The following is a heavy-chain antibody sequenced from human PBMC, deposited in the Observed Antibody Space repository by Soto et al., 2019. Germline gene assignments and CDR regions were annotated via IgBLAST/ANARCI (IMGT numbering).Heavy chain of an antibody. CDR2: IIPIFSTA. V-gene: IGHV1-69*13. CDR1: GGTFSSYA. D-gene: IGHD2-2*01. Sequence: SVKVSCKASGGTFSSYAISWVRQAPGQGLEWIRKIIPIFSTANYAQKFQGRVTITADESTSTAYMELSSLSSEDTAVYYCARVGRYCISTSCYAVQRRSPYYYYYGMDVWGQGTTVTVSS. J-gene: IGHJ6*02. CDR3: ARVGRYCISTSCYAVQRRSPYYYYYGMDV.